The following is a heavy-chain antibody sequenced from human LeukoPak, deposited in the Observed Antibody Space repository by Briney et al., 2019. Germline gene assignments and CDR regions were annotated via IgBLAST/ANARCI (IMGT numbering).Heavy chain of an antibody. CDR1: GFTFSSYW. D-gene: IGHD3-10*01. V-gene: IGHV3-74*01. J-gene: IGHJ4*02. Sequence: GGSLRLSCAASGFTFSSYWMHCVRQAPGKGLMWVSRINSDGSSTSYADSVKGRFTISRDNSKNTLYLQMNSLRAEDTAVYSCARASGPFDYWGQGTLVTVSS. CDR2: INSDGSST. CDR3: ARASGPFDY.